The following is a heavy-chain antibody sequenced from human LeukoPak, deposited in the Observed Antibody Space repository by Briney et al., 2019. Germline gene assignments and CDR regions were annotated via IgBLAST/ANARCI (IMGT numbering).Heavy chain of an antibody. CDR1: GYSFTNYW. Sequence: GEPLKISCKGSGYSFTNYWIGWVRQMPGKGLEWMGIIYPADSNTRYSPSFQGQVTISVDKSISTAYLQWSSLKASDTAVYYCATGRYCSGGTCYSSLDFWGQGTLVTVSS. V-gene: IGHV5-51*01. J-gene: IGHJ4*02. D-gene: IGHD2-15*01. CDR3: ATGRYCSGGTCYSSLDF. CDR2: IYPADSNT.